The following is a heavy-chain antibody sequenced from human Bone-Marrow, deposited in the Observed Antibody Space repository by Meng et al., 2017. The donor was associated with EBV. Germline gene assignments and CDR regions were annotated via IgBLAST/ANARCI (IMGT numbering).Heavy chain of an antibody. Sequence: QLPLRASGPGQVKPSETLSLTCTVSGDSISTFYYRGWSRQPPGKGLEWIGEINHSGSTNYNPSLKSRVTISVDTSKNQFSLRLSSVTAADTAVYYCARNMGDGYNPFDYWGQGTLVTVAS. CDR3: ARNMGDGYNPFDY. CDR1: GDSISTFYY. CDR2: INHSGST. V-gene: IGHV4-38-2*02. D-gene: IGHD5-24*01. J-gene: IGHJ4*02.